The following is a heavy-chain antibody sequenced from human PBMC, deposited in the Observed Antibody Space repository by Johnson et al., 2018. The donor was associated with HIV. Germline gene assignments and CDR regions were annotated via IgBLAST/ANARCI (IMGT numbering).Heavy chain of an antibody. D-gene: IGHD2-21*01. Sequence: MQLVESGGGLVKPGGSLRLSCAASEFTFSNAWMSWVRQAPGKGLEWVGSIKSKTDGGTTAYAAPVKGRFSISKDDSKNTLYLQMNSLKIEDTAVYYCATLGVVIATRDAFDIWGQGTMVTVSS. CDR2: IKSKTDGGTT. J-gene: IGHJ3*02. CDR3: ATLGVVIATRDAFDI. CDR1: EFTFSNAW. V-gene: IGHV3-15*01.